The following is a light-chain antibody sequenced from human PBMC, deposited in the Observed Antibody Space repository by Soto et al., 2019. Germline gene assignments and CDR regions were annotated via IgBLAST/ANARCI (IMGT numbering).Light chain of an antibody. CDR3: ATWDDGLSAYV. CDR1: NIGSKT. Sequence: SYELTQPPSMSVAPGQTARITCGGNNIGSKTVHWYQQKAGQAPVLVVYDDSDRPSGIPERFSGSNSGNTATLTISRVEAGDEANYYCATWDDGLSAYVFGTGTKVTVL. CDR2: DDS. V-gene: IGLV3-21*02. J-gene: IGLJ1*01.